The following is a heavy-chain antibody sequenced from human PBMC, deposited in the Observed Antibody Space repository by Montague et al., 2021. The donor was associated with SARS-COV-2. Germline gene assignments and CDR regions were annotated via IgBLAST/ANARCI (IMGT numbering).Heavy chain of an antibody. V-gene: IGHV4-31*03. CDR2: IYYSGTX. CDR1: GNSVNTGGYY. J-gene: IGHJ5*02. Sequence: TLSLTCTVSGNSVNTGGYYWSWIRQLPGKGLEWIGYIYYSGTXSYNPSLQSRLIISVDTSKNQFSLSLTSVTAADTAVYYCARAVVTNYNFWSGYSRVPDANWFDPWGQGTLVTVSS. CDR3: ARAVVTNYNFWSGYSRVPDANWFDP. D-gene: IGHD3-3*01.